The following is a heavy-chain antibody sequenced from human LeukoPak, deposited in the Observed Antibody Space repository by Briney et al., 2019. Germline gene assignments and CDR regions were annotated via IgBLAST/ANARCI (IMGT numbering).Heavy chain of an antibody. Sequence: ASVKVSCKASGYTFRNYGISWVRQAPGQGLEWMGWISAYNGNTNYAQNLQGRVTMTTDTPTGTVYMELRSLRSDDTALYYCARVPQGYSGSWYDGFPFDYWGQGTLVTVSS. CDR1: GYTFRNYG. CDR3: ARVPQGYSGSWYDGFPFDY. V-gene: IGHV1-18*01. CDR2: ISAYNGNT. D-gene: IGHD6-13*01. J-gene: IGHJ4*02.